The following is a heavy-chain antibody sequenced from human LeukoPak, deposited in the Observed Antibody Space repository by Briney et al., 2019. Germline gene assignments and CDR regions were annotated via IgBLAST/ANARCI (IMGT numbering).Heavy chain of an antibody. J-gene: IGHJ4*02. CDR1: GFTFSNAW. Sequence: GSLRLSCAASGFTFSNAWMNWVRQAPGKGLEWIGEINHSGSTNYNPSPKSRVTISVDTSKNQFSLKLSSVTAADTAVYYCARGPSQTTVVKGVDYWGQGTLVTVSS. CDR2: INHSGST. CDR3: ARGPSQTTVVKGVDY. D-gene: IGHD4-23*01. V-gene: IGHV4-34*01.